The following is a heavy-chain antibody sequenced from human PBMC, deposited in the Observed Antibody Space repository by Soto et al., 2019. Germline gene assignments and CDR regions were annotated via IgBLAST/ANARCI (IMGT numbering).Heavy chain of an antibody. CDR3: ARGLIYDSSGYYFDY. CDR2: ISAYNGNT. J-gene: IGHJ4*02. CDR1: GYTFTSYG. D-gene: IGHD3-22*01. Sequence: GASVKVSCKASGYTFTSYGISWVRQTPGQGLEWMGWISAYNGNTNYAQKLQGRVTMTTDTSTSTAYMELRSLRSEDTAVYYCARGLIYDSSGYYFDYWGQGIMVTVSS. V-gene: IGHV1-18*01.